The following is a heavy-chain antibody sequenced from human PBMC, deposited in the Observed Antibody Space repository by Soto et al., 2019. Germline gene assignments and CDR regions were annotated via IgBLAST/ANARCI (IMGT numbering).Heavy chain of an antibody. V-gene: IGHV3-21*01. CDR3: ARGTDVLLWFGELYFDY. Sequence: GGSLRLSCAASGFTFSSYSMNWVRQAPGKGLEWVSSISSSSSYIYYADSVKGRFTISRDNAKNSLYLQMNSLRAEDTAVYYCARGTDVLLWFGELYFDYWGQGTLVTVSS. CDR1: GFTFSSYS. CDR2: ISSSSSYI. D-gene: IGHD3-10*01. J-gene: IGHJ4*02.